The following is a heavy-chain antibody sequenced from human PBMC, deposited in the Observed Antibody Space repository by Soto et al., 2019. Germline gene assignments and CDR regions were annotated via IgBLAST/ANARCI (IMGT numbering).Heavy chain of an antibody. CDR2: INKSGST. J-gene: IGHJ6*02. Sequence: QVQLQESGPGLVKPSETLSLTCSVSGGSISSGSYYWTWIRQPPGKGLEYIGYINKSGSTNSNPALNSRVTISVDTSKNHFSLRRTSVTAADTAVYYCARDSSRWYGYHYAMDVWGQGTTVTVSS. V-gene: IGHV4-61*03. D-gene: IGHD6-13*01. CDR1: GGSISSGSYY. CDR3: ARDSSRWYGYHYAMDV.